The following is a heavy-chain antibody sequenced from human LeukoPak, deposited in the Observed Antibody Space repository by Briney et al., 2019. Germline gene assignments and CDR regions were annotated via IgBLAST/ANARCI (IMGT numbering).Heavy chain of an antibody. Sequence: GGSLRLSCAASGFTFSNAWMSWVRQAPGKGLEWVGRIKSKTDGGTTDFAAPVEGRFTISRDNSKNTLYLQMNSLRAEDTAVYYCAKENAAAKIGYYYYGMDVWGQGTTVTVSS. V-gene: IGHV3-15*01. J-gene: IGHJ6*02. CDR2: IKSKTDGGTT. CDR3: AKENAAAKIGYYYYGMDV. CDR1: GFTFSNAW.